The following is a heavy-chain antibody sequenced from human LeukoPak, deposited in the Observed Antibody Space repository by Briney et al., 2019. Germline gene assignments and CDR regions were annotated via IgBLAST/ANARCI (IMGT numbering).Heavy chain of an antibody. V-gene: IGHV3-7*05. CDR3: ARQSTVTRSTFDY. CDR2: IKQDGSEN. J-gene: IGHJ4*02. Sequence: GGSLRLSCAASGFTFSSHWMSWLRQAPGKGLEWVANIKQDGSENYYVDSVKGRFTISRDNAKNSLFVQMNSLRAEDTAVYYCARQSTVTRSTFDYWGQGTLVTVSS. CDR1: GFTFSSHW. D-gene: IGHD4-17*01.